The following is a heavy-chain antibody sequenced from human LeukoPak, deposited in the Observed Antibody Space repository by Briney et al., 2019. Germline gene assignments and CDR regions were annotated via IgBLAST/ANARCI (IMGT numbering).Heavy chain of an antibody. Sequence: PGGSLRLSCAASGFTFSSYGMHRVRQAPGKGLEGVALIRYDGSNKYYADSVKGRFTISRDNSKNTLYLQMNSLRVEDTAMYYCAKAGTQQWLLFVGVYWGQGALVTVSS. CDR3: AKAGTQQWLLFVGVY. CDR2: IRYDGSNK. V-gene: IGHV3-30*02. D-gene: IGHD6-19*01. J-gene: IGHJ4*02. CDR1: GFTFSSYG.